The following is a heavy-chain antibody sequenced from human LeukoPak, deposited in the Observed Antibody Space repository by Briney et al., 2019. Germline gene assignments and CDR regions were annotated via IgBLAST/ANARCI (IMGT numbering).Heavy chain of an antibody. D-gene: IGHD6-19*01. V-gene: IGHV4-39*07. Sequence: SETLSLTCTVSGGSISSSSYYWGWIRQPPGKGLEWIGEIYHSGSTNHNPSLKSRVTISVDKSKNQFSLKLSSVTAADTAVYYCARDLGSSGWYDAFDIWGQGTMVTVSS. J-gene: IGHJ3*02. CDR2: IYHSGST. CDR1: GGSISSSSYY. CDR3: ARDLGSSGWYDAFDI.